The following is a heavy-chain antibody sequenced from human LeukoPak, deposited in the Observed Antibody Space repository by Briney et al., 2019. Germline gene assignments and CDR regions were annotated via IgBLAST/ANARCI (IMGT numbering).Heavy chain of an antibody. J-gene: IGHJ3*02. CDR2: INVYNGNT. V-gene: IGHV1-18*04. Sequence: ASVRVSCTASGYTFTRYLICGVRQAPGQRLEWMGWINVYNGNTNYAQKLQGRVTMTTDTSTSTAYMELMSLRSDDTAVYYCAREQAAAGTGDAFDIWGQGTMVTVSS. CDR3: AREQAAAGTGDAFDI. D-gene: IGHD6-13*01. CDR1: GYTFTRYL.